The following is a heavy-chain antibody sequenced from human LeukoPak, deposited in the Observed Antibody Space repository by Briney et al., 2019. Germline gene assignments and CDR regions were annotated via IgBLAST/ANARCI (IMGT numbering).Heavy chain of an antibody. V-gene: IGHV3-23*01. CDR2: ISGSGDNT. D-gene: IGHD1-26*01. Sequence: GGSLRLSCAASGFTFSSYAMSWVRQAPGKGLEWVSGISGSGDNTYYADSVKGRFTISRDNSKNTLYLQMNSLRAEDTAVYYCARGAVVEHSGSYYELDYWGQGTLVTVSS. CDR1: GFTFSSYA. CDR3: ARGAVVEHSGSYYELDY. J-gene: IGHJ4*02.